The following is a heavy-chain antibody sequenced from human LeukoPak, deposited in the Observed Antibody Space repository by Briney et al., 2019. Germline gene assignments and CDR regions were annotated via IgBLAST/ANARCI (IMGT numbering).Heavy chain of an antibody. CDR3: ARGGEGYSSSWYFPQNWFDP. CDR1: GDSVSSNSAA. Sequence: SQTLSLTCAISGDSVSSNSAAWNWIRQSPSRGLEWLGRTYYRSKWYNDYAVSVKSRITINPDTSKNQFSLQLNSVTPEDTAAYYCARGGEGYSSSWYFPQNWFDPWGQGTLVTVSS. V-gene: IGHV6-1*01. CDR2: TYYRSKWYN. D-gene: IGHD6-13*01. J-gene: IGHJ5*02.